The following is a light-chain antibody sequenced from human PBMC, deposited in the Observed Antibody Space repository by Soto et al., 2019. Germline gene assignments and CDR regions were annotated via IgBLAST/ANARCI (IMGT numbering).Light chain of an antibody. CDR2: QDS. CDR3: QAWASSSAVG. J-gene: IGLJ2*01. V-gene: IGLV3-1*01. Sequence: SYELTQPPSVSVSPGQTASITCSGHKLGDKYASWYQQRPGQSPLLVIYQDSKRPSGIPERFSGSNSGNTATLTISGTQAVDEDDYYCQAWASSSAVGFGGGTKLTVL. CDR1: KLGDKY.